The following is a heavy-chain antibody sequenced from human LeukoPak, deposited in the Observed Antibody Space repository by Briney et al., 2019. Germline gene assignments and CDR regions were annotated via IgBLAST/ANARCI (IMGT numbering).Heavy chain of an antibody. D-gene: IGHD3-3*01. Sequence: GASVKVSCKASGYTFTGYYMHWVRQAPGQGLEWMGWINPNSGGTNYAQKFQGRVTMTRDTSISTAYMELSRLRSDDTAVYYCARANNGITKKSDPHAFDIWGQGTMVTVSS. V-gene: IGHV1-2*02. J-gene: IGHJ3*02. CDR2: INPNSGGT. CDR3: ARANNGITKKSDPHAFDI. CDR1: GYTFTGYY.